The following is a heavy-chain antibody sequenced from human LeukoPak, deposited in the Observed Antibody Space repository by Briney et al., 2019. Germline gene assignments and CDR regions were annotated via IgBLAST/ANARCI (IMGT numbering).Heavy chain of an antibody. CDR2: IYYSGST. J-gene: IGHJ4*02. CDR1: GGSISSSSYY. V-gene: IGHV4-39*01. Sequence: SETLSLTCTVSGGSISSSSYYWGWIRQPPGKGLEWIGSIYYSGSTYYNPSLKSRVTISVDTSKNQFSLKLSSVTAADTAVYYCARRRSSFPFDYWGQGTLVTVSS. CDR3: ARRRSSFPFDY. D-gene: IGHD6-6*01.